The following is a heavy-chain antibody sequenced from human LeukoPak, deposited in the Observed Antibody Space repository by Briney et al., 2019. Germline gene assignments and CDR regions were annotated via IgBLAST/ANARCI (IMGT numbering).Heavy chain of an antibody. V-gene: IGHV1-46*01. CDR3: ATESYSGSYLYAFDI. CDR2: INPSGGST. J-gene: IGHJ3*02. D-gene: IGHD1-26*01. CDR1: GYTFTSYY. Sequence: ASVKVSCKASGYTFTSYYMHWVRQAPGQGLEWMGIINPSGGSTSYAQKFQGRVTMTEDTSTDTAYTELSSLRSEDTAVYYCATESYSGSYLYAFDIWGQGTMVTVSS.